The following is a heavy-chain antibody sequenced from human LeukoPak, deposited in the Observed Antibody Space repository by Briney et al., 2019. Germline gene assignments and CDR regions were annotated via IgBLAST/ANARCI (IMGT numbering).Heavy chain of an antibody. J-gene: IGHJ4*02. CDR2: ISAYNGNT. D-gene: IGHD4-17*01. Sequence: GSSVKVSCKASGGTVSRYPISWVRQAPGQGLEWMGWISAYNGNTNYAQKLQGRVTMTTDTCTSTAYMELRSLRSDDTAVYYCAREDYGDSTFDYWGQGTLVTVSS. V-gene: IGHV1-18*01. CDR1: GGTVSRYP. CDR3: AREDYGDSTFDY.